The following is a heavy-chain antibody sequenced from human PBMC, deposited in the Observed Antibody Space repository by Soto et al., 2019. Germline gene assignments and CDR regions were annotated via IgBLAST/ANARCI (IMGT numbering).Heavy chain of an antibody. CDR1: GGTFRNYP. CDR3: ARGPLVVLNYFES. Sequence: QVQLVQSGTRVKKPGSSVKVSCKASGGTFRNYPINWVRQAPRQGLEWMGSIFPLTDIPDYAQNFQARLTISADKSTSTAYMELSSLTSDDTAMYFCARGPLVVLNYFESWGQGTLVTVSS. V-gene: IGHV1-69*02. J-gene: IGHJ4*02. CDR2: IFPLTDIP.